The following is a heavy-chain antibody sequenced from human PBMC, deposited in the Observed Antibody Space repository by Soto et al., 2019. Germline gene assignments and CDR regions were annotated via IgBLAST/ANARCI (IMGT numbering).Heavy chain of an antibody. CDR2: ISSCSSYI. Sequence: GGSLRLSCAASGFTFSSYSMNWVRQAPGKGLEWVSSISSCSSYIYYADSVKGRFTISRDNAKNSLYLQMNSLRAEDTAVYYCARGVVPAARSWFDPWGQGTLVTVSS. D-gene: IGHD2-2*01. CDR1: GFTFSSYS. CDR3: ARGVVPAARSWFDP. V-gene: IGHV3-21*01. J-gene: IGHJ5*02.